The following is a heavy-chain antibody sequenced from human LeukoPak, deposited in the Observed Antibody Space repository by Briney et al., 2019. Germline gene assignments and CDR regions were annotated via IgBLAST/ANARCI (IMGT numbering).Heavy chain of an antibody. D-gene: IGHD3-22*01. J-gene: IGHJ4*02. V-gene: IGHV3-53*01. CDR2: LYSGGST. Sequence: PGGSLSLSCAASGFTVSSNYMNWVRQAPGKGLEWVSVLYSGGSTYYADSVKGRFTISRDNSKNTLYLQMDSLRVEDTAVYYCARDDSSGYYRFRFWGQGTLVTVSS. CDR1: GFTVSSNY. CDR3: ARDDSSGYYRFRF.